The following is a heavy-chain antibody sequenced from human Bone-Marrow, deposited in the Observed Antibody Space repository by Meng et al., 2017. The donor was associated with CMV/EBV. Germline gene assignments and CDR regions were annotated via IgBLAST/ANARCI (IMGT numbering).Heavy chain of an antibody. CDR3: AKGDYGMDV. CDR2: ISYDGSNK. V-gene: IGHV3-30-3*01. CDR1: GFTFSSYA. Sequence: GESLKISCAASGFTFSSYAMHWVRQAPGKGLEWVAVISYDGSNKYYADSVKGRFTISRDNSKNSLYLQMNSLRTEDTALYYCAKGDYGMDVWGQGTTVTVSS. D-gene: IGHD5-24*01. J-gene: IGHJ6*02.